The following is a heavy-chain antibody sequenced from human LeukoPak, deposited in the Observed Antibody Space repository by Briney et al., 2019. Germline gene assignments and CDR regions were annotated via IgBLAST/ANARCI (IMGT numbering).Heavy chain of an antibody. V-gene: IGHV3-21*01. Sequence: NPGGSLRLSCAASGFTFSSYSMNWVRQAPGKGLEWVSSISSSSSYIYYADSVKGRFTISRDNAKNSLYLQMNSLRAEDTAMYYCARDLRDSSSWYWYYYYMDVWGKGTTVTVSS. CDR1: GFTFSSYS. J-gene: IGHJ6*03. CDR3: ARDLRDSSSWYWYYYYMDV. D-gene: IGHD6-13*01. CDR2: ISSSSSYI.